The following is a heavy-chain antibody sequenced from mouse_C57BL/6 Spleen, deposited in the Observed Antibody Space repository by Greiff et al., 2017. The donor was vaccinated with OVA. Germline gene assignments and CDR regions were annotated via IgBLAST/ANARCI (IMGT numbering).Heavy chain of an antibody. CDR1: GYTFTSYW. CDR3: ARGQLRLTY. J-gene: IGHJ2*01. D-gene: IGHD3-2*02. V-gene: IGHV1-50*01. Sequence: VQLQQSGAELVKPGASVKLSCKASGYTFTSYWMQWVKQRPGQGLEWIGEIDPSDSYTNYNQKFKGKATLTVDTSSSTAYMQLSSLTSEDSAVYYCARGQLRLTYWGQGTTLTVSS. CDR2: IDPSDSYT.